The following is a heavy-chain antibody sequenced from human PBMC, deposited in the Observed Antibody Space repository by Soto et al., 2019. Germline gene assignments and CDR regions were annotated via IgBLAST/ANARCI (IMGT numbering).Heavy chain of an antibody. CDR3: ARERYYGMDV. CDR1: GGSISSYY. Sequence: SETLSLTCTVSGGSISSYYWSWTRQPSGKGLEWIGNIYYSGSTNYNPSLKSRVTISVDTSKNQFSLKLSSVTAADTAVYYCARERYYGMDVWGQGTTVTVSS. CDR2: IYYSGST. V-gene: IGHV4-59*01. J-gene: IGHJ6*02.